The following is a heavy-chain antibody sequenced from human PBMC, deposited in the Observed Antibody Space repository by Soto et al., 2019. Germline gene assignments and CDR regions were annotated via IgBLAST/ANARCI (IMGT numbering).Heavy chain of an antibody. Sequence: GASVKVSCKASGGTFSSYTISWVRQAPGQGLEWMGRIIPILGIANYAQKFQGRVTITADKSTSTAYMELSSLRSEDTAVYYCARLDCSSTSCQDYYYGMDVWGQGTTVTVSS. CDR2: IIPILGIA. V-gene: IGHV1-69*02. CDR3: ARLDCSSTSCQDYYYGMDV. J-gene: IGHJ6*02. D-gene: IGHD2-2*01. CDR1: GGTFSSYT.